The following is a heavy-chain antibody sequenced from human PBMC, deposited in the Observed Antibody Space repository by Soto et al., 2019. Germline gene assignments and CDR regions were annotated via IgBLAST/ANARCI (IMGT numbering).Heavy chain of an antibody. CDR2: IIPILGIA. J-gene: IGHJ4*02. V-gene: IGHV1-69*02. CDR1: GGTFSSYT. D-gene: IGHD6-13*01. CDR3: ARVVAAAGDGDY. Sequence: QVQLVQSGAEVKKPGSSVKVSCKASGGTFSSYTISWVRQAPGQGLEWMGRIIPILGIANYAQKFQGRVTITADKYTSTAYMELSSLISEDTAVYYCARVVAAAGDGDYWGQGTLVTVSS.